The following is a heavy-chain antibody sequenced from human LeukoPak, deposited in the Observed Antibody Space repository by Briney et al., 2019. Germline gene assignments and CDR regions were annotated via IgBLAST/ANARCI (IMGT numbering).Heavy chain of an antibody. CDR3: ARDVLAAPGTFDY. V-gene: IGHV4-59*12. Sequence: SETLSLTCTVSGGSISSYYWSWVRQPPGKGLEWIGFVYYTGSTNYSPSLKSRVTISVDTSKNQFSLKLSSVTAADTAVYYCARDVLAAPGTFDYWGQGALVTVSS. CDR1: GGSISSYY. J-gene: IGHJ4*02. D-gene: IGHD6-13*01. CDR2: VYYTGST.